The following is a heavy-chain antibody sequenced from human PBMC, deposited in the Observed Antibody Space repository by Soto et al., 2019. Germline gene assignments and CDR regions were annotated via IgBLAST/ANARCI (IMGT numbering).Heavy chain of an antibody. J-gene: IGHJ4*02. Sequence: PVGSLRLSCAVSGFTLRSSVMHWVRQAPGKGLEWVAVTSVDGSSQPYADSVKGRFTISRDNSKNTVYLQMNSLRAEDTAVYYCAREGYSGGWGGVLDYWGQGTLVTVSS. CDR3: AREGYSGGWGGVLDY. CDR1: GFTLRSSV. CDR2: TSVDGSSQ. D-gene: IGHD6-19*01. V-gene: IGHV3-30-3*01.